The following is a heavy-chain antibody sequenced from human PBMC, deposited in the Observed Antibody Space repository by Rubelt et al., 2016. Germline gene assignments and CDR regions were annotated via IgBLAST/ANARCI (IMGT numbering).Heavy chain of an antibody. CDR1: GFAFGNHW. D-gene: IGHD1-26*01. CDR2: IKQDGSEK. J-gene: IGHJ4*02. Sequence: VQLVESGGGVVQPGRSLRLSCAASGFAFGNHWMSWIRQAPGKGLEWVANIKQDGSEKYYVDSVKGRFTISRDNAKNLLYLQMNIMTADDTAVYYCARDSAGVGVDYWGQGTLVSVSS. V-gene: IGHV3-7*03. CDR3: ARDSAGVGVDY.